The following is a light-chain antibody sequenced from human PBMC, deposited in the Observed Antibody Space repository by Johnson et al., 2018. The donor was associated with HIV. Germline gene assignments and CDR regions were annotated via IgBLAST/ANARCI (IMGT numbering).Light chain of an antibody. CDR2: ENN. V-gene: IGLV1-51*02. CDR3: GTWDSSLSVYV. Sequence: QSVLTQPPSVSAAPGQKVTISCSGSSSNIGNNYVSWYQQLPGTAPKVLIYENNKRSSGIPDRFSGSKSGTSATLGITGLQTGDEADYYCGTWDSSLSVYVFGTGTKVTVL. CDR1: SSNIGNNY. J-gene: IGLJ1*01.